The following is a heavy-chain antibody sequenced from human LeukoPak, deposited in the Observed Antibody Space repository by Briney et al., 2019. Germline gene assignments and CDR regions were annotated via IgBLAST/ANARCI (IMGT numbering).Heavy chain of an antibody. CDR1: RFTFSDYG. CDR3: ARAHSSSSTFDL. V-gene: IGHV3-33*01. Sequence: PGWSLRLSCAASRFTFSDYGIHWVRQAPGQGLEWVALIWYDGCKKYYADSVKGRFTISRDNTKNTLYLQLNSLRADDTAVYYCARAHSSSSTFDLWGQGTLVTVSS. J-gene: IGHJ4*02. CDR2: IWYDGCKK. D-gene: IGHD6-6*01.